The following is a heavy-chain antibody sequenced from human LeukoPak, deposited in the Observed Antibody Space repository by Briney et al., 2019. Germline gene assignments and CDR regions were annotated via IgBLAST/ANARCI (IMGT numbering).Heavy chain of an antibody. CDR3: ARETWGYGSGSPLDY. D-gene: IGHD3-10*01. Sequence: SETLSLTCAVYGGSFSGYYWSWIRQPPGKGLEWIGSIYHSGSTYYNPSPKSRVTISVDTSKNQFSLKLSSVTAADTAVYYCARETWGYGSGSPLDYWGQGTLVTVSS. CDR2: IYHSGST. V-gene: IGHV4-34*01. J-gene: IGHJ4*02. CDR1: GGSFSGYY.